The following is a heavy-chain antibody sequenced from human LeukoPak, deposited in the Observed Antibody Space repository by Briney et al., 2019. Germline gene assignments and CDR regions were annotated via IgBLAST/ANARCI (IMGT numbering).Heavy chain of an antibody. CDR3: ACEILGGYYYPCFCP. J-gene: IGHJ5*02. Sequence: GGSLRLSCAASGFASNTYAMHWVRQAPGQGLEWVALIWHDGSHKFYSNSVRGQFTISRDNSKNTVSLQMNNLRPEYTAVHYSACEILGGYYYPCFCPWGQGTLVTVAS. D-gene: IGHD3-22*01. V-gene: IGHV3-33*01. CDR2: IWHDGSHK. CDR1: GFASNTYA.